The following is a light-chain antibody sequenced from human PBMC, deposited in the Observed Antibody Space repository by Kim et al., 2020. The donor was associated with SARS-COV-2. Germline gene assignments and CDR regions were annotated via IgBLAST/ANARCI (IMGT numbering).Light chain of an antibody. Sequence: PGEGATLSGRASQGIRDDLAWYQQTPGHAPRLLIYAGCTRASGVPARFSGSGAETEFTLTISSLQSDDFAVYFCQQYDDWPLTFGGGTKLEI. V-gene: IGKV3-15*01. CDR2: AGC. CDR3: QQYDDWPLT. CDR1: QGIRDD. J-gene: IGKJ4*01.